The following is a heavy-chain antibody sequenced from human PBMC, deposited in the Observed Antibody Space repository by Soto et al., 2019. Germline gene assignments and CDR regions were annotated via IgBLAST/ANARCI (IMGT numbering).Heavy chain of an antibody. CDR2: IYTGDSDT. Sequence: GESLKISCKGSGYSFTSYWIGWVRQMPGKGLEWMGIIYTGDSDTRYSPSFQGQVTISPDKSISTAYLQWSSLKASDTAMYYCARHTSSSWPSDAFDIWGQGTMVTVSS. V-gene: IGHV5-51*01. CDR3: ARHTSSSWPSDAFDI. D-gene: IGHD6-13*01. J-gene: IGHJ3*02. CDR1: GYSFTSYW.